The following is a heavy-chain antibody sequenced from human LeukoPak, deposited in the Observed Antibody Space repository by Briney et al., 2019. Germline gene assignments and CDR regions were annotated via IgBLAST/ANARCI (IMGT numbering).Heavy chain of an antibody. CDR2: LTSGGIA. CDR1: GFIVSSNY. CDR3: ARDPGAWYYDS. V-gene: IGHV3-53*01. Sequence: GVLKLSCAASGFIVSSNYMIWVRQAPGKGLEWVAVLTSGGIASYADPVKGRFTISRDRSKNALYLQMNGLRDEDTAIYYCARDPGAWYYDSWGRGALVTVSS. J-gene: IGHJ4*02. D-gene: IGHD7-27*01.